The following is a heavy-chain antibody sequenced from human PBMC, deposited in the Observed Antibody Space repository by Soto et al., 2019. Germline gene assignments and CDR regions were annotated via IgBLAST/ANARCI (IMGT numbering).Heavy chain of an antibody. CDR1: GFTFSSYA. J-gene: IGHJ3*02. V-gene: IGHV3-30-3*01. CDR3: ARVSLVRDAFDI. Sequence: GGSLRLSCAASGFTFSSYAMHWVRQAPGKGLEWVAVISYDGSNKYYADSVKGRFTISRDNSKNTLYLQMNSLRAEDTAVYYCARVSLVRDAFDIWGQGTMVTVSS. CDR2: ISYDGSNK. D-gene: IGHD6-13*01.